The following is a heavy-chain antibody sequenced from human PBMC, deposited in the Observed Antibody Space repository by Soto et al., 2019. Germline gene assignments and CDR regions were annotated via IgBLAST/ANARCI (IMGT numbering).Heavy chain of an antibody. CDR2: INAGTGQV. V-gene: IGHV1-3*01. J-gene: IGHJ3*02. CDR1: GYIFTRYG. CDR3: AKVIDVQAFNI. Sequence: QVQLVQSGASEVKKPGASVKVSCKASGYIFTRYGIHWVRQAPGQGLEWVGWINAGTGQVKYSQKFQGRVSITREISGSTTYNELSRLKFENMAMYYCAKVIDVQAFNIWGLATKDTLSS. D-gene: IGHD2-21*01.